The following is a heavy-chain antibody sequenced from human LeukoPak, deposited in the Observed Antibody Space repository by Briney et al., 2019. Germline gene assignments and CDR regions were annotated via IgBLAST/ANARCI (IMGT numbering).Heavy chain of an antibody. D-gene: IGHD1-1*01. CDR3: AGKAGSKLAPPPYYFYGMDV. CDR2: IYYSGST. Sequence: SETLSLTCTVSGGSISSGGYYWSWIRQHPGKGLEWIGYIYYSGSTYYNPSLKSRVTISVDTSKNQFSLKLSSVTAADTAVYYCAGKAGSKLAPPPYYFYGMDVWGQGTTVPVSS. CDR1: GGSISSGGYY. J-gene: IGHJ6*02. V-gene: IGHV4-31*03.